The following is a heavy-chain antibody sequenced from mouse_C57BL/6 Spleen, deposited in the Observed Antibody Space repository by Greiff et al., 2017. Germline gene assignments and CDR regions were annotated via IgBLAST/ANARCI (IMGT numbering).Heavy chain of an antibody. Sequence: VQLQESGAELVKPGASVKISCKASGYAFSSYWMNWVKQRPGKGLEWIGQIYPGDGDTNYNGKFKGKATLTADKSSSTAYMQLSSLTSEDSAVYFCARDYSNYWNYAMDYWGQGTSVTVSS. CDR3: ARDYSNYWNYAMDY. V-gene: IGHV1-80*01. D-gene: IGHD2-5*01. J-gene: IGHJ4*01. CDR1: GYAFSSYW. CDR2: IYPGDGDT.